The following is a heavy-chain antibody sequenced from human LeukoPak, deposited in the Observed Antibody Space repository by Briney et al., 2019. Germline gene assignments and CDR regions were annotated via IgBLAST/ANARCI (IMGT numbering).Heavy chain of an antibody. CDR3: ARDTDADYPVDWYFDL. CDR2: ISDSGDRT. J-gene: IGHJ2*01. CDR1: EFTFSNYA. Sequence: AGGSLGLSCTASEFTFSNYAMNWVRQAPGKGLEWVSTISDSGDRTYYADSVKGRFTISRDNSKNTLYLQMSSLRVEDTAVYYCARDTDADYPVDWYFDLWGRGTLVTVSS. D-gene: IGHD4-17*01. V-gene: IGHV3-23*01.